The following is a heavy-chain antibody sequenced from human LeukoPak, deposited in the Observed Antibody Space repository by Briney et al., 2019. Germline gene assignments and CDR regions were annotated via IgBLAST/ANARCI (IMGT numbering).Heavy chain of an antibody. Sequence: GGSLRLSCAASGFTFSSYGMHWVRQAPGKGLEGVAFIRYDGSNKYYADSVKGRFTISRDNSKNTLYLQMNSLRAEDTAVYYCAKARDGYYYYYMDVWGKGTTVTVSS. CDR3: AKARDGYYYYYMDV. CDR2: IRYDGSNK. CDR1: GFTFSSYG. J-gene: IGHJ6*03. D-gene: IGHD5-24*01. V-gene: IGHV3-30*02.